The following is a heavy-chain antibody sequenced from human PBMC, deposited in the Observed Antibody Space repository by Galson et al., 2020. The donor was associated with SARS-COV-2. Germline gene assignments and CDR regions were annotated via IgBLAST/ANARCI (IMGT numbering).Heavy chain of an antibody. CDR2: INHSGST. Sequence: SETLSLTCAVYGGSFSDYYWSWIRQSPGKGLEWIGKINHSGSTKTSHTLQSRVTIAVDTSRNKLSLKVTSMTAADTAFYYCARSRQDVSMIVGAITAYYHYMDVWSKGTTVTISS. V-gene: IGHV4-34*01. CDR1: GGSFSDYY. D-gene: IGHD3-22*01. J-gene: IGHJ6*03. CDR3: ARSRQDVSMIVGAITAYYHYMDV.